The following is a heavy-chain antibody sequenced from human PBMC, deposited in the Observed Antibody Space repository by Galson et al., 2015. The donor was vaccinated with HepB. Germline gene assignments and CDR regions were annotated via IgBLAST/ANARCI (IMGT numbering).Heavy chain of an antibody. CDR1: GFTFTTYA. V-gene: IGHV3-23*01. D-gene: IGHD5-18*01. CDR3: ARNGDPSYSYGYPLDY. J-gene: IGHJ4*02. Sequence: SLRLSCATSGFTFTTYAMTWVRQAPGKGLEWVSGISGSGGNTYYADSVKGRFTISRDNSKNMLYLQMNSLRAEDTAVYYCARNGDPSYSYGYPLDYWGPGTLVTVSS. CDR2: ISGSGGNT.